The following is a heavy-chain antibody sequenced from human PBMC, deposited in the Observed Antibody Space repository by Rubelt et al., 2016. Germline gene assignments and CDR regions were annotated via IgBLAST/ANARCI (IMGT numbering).Heavy chain of an antibody. CDR3: ASPPYDILTGYDYYYGMDV. CDR2: IIPIFGTA. D-gene: IGHD3-9*01. CDR1: GGTFRSYA. J-gene: IGHJ6*02. Sequence: QVQLVQSGAEVKKPGSSVKVSCKASGGTFRSYAISWVRQAPGQGLEWMGGIIPIFGTANYAQKFQCRVTITADKSTSTAYMELSSLRSEDTAVYYCASPPYDILTGYDYYYGMDVWGQGTTVTVSS. V-gene: IGHV1-69*06.